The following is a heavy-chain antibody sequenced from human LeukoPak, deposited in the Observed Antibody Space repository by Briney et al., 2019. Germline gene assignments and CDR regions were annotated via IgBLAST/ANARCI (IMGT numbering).Heavy chain of an antibody. J-gene: IGHJ4*02. Sequence: GGSLRLSYAASGFTFSSYAMHWVRPAPGKGLEWEADISYDGSNKYYADSVKGRFTISRDNSKNTLYLQMNSLRAEDTAVYYCARDRGRYSSSWTFDYWGQGTLVTVSS. V-gene: IGHV3-30-3*01. CDR1: GFTFSSYA. CDR3: ARDRGRYSSSWTFDY. D-gene: IGHD6-13*01. CDR2: ISYDGSNK.